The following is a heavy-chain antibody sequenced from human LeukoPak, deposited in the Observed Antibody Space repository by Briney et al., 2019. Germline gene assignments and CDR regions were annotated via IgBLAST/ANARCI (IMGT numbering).Heavy chain of an antibody. CDR1: GYTFTCYY. CDR3: ARAPDSDSSGYSH. D-gene: IGHD3-22*01. J-gene: IGHJ4*02. CDR2: INPYNGGT. V-gene: IGHV1-2*02. Sequence: ASVKVSCKASGYTFTCYYMHWVRQAPGQGLEWMAWINPYNGGTDYAQRFQGRVTVATDTSISTAYMELSRLRSDDTAVYYCARAPDSDSSGYSHWGQGTLVTVAP.